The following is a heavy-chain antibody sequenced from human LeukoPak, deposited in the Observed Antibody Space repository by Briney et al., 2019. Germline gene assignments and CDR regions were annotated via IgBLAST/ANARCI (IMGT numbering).Heavy chain of an antibody. Sequence: SETLSLTCTVSGGSISSYYWSWIRQPPGKGLEWIGYIYYSGSTNYNPSLKSRVTISVDTSKNQFSLKLSSVTAADAAVYYCARGRDYYYDSSGYYRLWAFDIWGQGTMVTVSS. CDR3: ARGRDYYYDSSGYYRLWAFDI. J-gene: IGHJ3*02. D-gene: IGHD3-22*01. CDR2: IYYSGST. V-gene: IGHV4-59*12. CDR1: GGSISSYY.